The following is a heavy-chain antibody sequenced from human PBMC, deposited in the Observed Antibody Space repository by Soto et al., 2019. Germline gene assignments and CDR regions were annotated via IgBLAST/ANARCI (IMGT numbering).Heavy chain of an antibody. J-gene: IGHJ3*02. CDR1: GFTVSSNY. CDR2: IYRGGST. CDR3: ARPDYYDSSGYYYDDFDI. Sequence: GGSLRLSCAASGFTVSSNYMSWVRQAPGKGLEWVSVIYRGGSTYYADSGKGSFTISRDNSKNTLYLQMNSRRAEDTAVYYWARPDYYDSSGYYYDDFDIWGQGTMVTVSS. D-gene: IGHD3-22*01. V-gene: IGHV3-66*04.